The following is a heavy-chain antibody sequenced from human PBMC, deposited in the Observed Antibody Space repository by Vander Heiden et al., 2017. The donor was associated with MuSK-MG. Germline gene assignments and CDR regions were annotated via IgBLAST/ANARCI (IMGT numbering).Heavy chain of an antibody. CDR3: ASVGAYCGGDCYPDHNWFDP. CDR2: INHSGST. J-gene: IGHJ5*02. CDR1: GGSFSGYY. D-gene: IGHD2-21*02. V-gene: IGHV4-34*01. Sequence: QVQLQQWGAGLLEPSETLSLTCAVYGGSFSGYYWSWIRQPPGKGLEWIGEINHSGSTNYNPSLKSRVTISVDTSKNQFSLKLSSVTAADTAVYYCASVGAYCGGDCYPDHNWFDPWGQGTLVSVSS.